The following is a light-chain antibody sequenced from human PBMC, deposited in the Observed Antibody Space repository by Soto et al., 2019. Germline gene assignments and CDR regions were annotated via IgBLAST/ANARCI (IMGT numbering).Light chain of an antibody. CDR3: QQYNNWPSIT. V-gene: IGKV3-15*01. Sequence: EIVMTQSPATLSVSPGERATLSCRASQSVRSNLAWYQQRPGQAPRLVIYGASTRATGIPARFGGSGSGTDFTLIISSLQSEDFAVYYCQQYNNWPSITFGQGTRLEIK. J-gene: IGKJ5*01. CDR2: GAS. CDR1: QSVRSN.